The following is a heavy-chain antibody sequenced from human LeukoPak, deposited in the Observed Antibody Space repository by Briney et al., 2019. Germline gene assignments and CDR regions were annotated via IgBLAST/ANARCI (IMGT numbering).Heavy chain of an antibody. V-gene: IGHV3-30*18. CDR3: AKDGDYYGSGKGGFDY. D-gene: IGHD3-10*01. J-gene: IGHJ4*02. Sequence: GGSLRLSCAASGFTFSSYGMHRVRQAPGKGLEWVAVISYDGSNEYYADSVKGRFTISRDNSKNTLYLQMNSLRAEDTAVYYCAKDGDYYGSGKGGFDYWGQGTLVTVSS. CDR2: ISYDGSNE. CDR1: GFTFSSYG.